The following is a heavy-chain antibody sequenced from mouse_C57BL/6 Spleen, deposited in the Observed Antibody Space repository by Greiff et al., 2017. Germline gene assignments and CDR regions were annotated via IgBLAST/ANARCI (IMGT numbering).Heavy chain of an antibody. CDR3: ARDLDYDVSYAMDY. D-gene: IGHD2-4*01. J-gene: IGHJ4*01. CDR1: GFSLTSYG. CDR2: IWRGGST. V-gene: IGHV2-2*01. Sequence: VHLVESGPGLVQPSQSLSITCTVSGFSLTSYGVHWVRQSPGKGLEWLGVIWRGGSTDYNAAFISRLSISKDNSKSQVFFKMNSLQADDTAIYYCARDLDYDVSYAMDYWGQGTSVTVSS.